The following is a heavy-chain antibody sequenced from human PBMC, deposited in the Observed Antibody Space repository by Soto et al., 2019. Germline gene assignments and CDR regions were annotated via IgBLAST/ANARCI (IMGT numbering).Heavy chain of an antibody. CDR3: ARDGDPQSAFWSGPLGGGRFDP. CDR2: IVPMFGTA. V-gene: IGHV1-69*12. CDR1: GGTFGNSA. Sequence: QVQLVQSGAEVKKPGSSVNVSCKTSGGTFGNSAVTWVRQAPGQGLEWLGGIVPMFGTANYAQKFQGRVTITADEXTXTAYMELNSLKTDDTAVYYCARDGDPQSAFWSGPLGGGRFDPWGQGTLVTVSS. J-gene: IGHJ5*02. D-gene: IGHD3-3*01.